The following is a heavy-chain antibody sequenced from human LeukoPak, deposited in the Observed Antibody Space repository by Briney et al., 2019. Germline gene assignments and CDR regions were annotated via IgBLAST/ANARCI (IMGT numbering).Heavy chain of an antibody. J-gene: IGHJ4*02. CDR2: IKHDGSEK. CDR1: GFTFSTYW. V-gene: IGHV3-7*04. D-gene: IGHD2-15*01. CDR3: ARGRYCSGDSCYYFDY. Sequence: GGSLRLSCAASGFTFSTYWMSWVRQAPGKGLEWVANIKHDGSEKYYVDSVKGRFTISRDDAKNSLYLQMNSLRAEDTAMYYCARGRYCSGDSCYYFDYWGQGTLVTVSS.